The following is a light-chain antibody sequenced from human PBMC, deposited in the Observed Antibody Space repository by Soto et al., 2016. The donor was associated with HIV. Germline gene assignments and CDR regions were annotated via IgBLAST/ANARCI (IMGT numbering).Light chain of an antibody. J-gene: IGKJ4*01. CDR1: QGIGTD. V-gene: IGKV1-17*02. Sequence: DIQMTQSPSSLSASVGDRVTVTCRASQGIGTDLGWYQQRPGEAPKRLIYHASSLQREVPSRFSGGGSGTEFTLTITNLQPEDFATYYCLQHNSYPAYFGGRDRGWRL. CDR2: HAS. CDR3: LQHNSYPAY.